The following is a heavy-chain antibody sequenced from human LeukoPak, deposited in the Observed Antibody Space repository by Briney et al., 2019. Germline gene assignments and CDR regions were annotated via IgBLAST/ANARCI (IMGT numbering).Heavy chain of an antibody. V-gene: IGHV4-39*07. CDR1: GGSISSSSYY. J-gene: IGHJ6*03. D-gene: IGHD3-10*01. Sequence: SETLSLTCTVSGGSISSSSYYWGWIRQPPGKGLEWIGSIYYSGSTYYNPSLKSRVTISVDTSKNQFSLKLSSVTAADTAVYYCARDPEYYYGSGSPSGGYYMDVWGKGTTVTVSS. CDR2: IYYSGST. CDR3: ARDPEYYYGSGSPSGGYYMDV.